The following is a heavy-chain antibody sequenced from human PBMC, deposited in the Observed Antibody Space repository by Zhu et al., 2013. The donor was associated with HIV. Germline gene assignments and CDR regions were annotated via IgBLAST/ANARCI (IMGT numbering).Heavy chain of an antibody. CDR3: ARDRSPRWFDP. J-gene: IGHJ5*02. D-gene: IGHD3-10*01. CDR1: RGTFNSYA. V-gene: IGHV1-18*01. Sequence: QVQLVQSGAEVKMPGFSVKVSCKPSRGTFNSYAISWVRQAPGQGLEWMGWISTYNGNTNYPQKLQGRVTMTTDTSTSTAYMELKSLRSDDTAVYYCARDRSPRWFDPWGQGTLVTVSS. CDR2: ISTYNGNT.